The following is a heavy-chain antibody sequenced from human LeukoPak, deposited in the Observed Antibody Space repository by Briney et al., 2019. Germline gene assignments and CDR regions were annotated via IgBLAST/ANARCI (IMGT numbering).Heavy chain of an antibody. J-gene: IGHJ4*02. Sequence: ASVKVSCKASGYTFTGYYMHWVRQAPGQGLEWMGWINPNSGGTNYAQRFQGRVTMTRDTSISTAYMELSRLRSDDTAVYYCARDSDFWSGYHRHYDYWGQGTLVTVSS. V-gene: IGHV1-2*02. CDR1: GYTFTGYY. CDR2: INPNSGGT. CDR3: ARDSDFWSGYHRHYDY. D-gene: IGHD3-3*01.